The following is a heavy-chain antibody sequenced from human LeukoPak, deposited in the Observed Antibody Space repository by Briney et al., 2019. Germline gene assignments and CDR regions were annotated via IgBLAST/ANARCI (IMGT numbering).Heavy chain of an antibody. Sequence: ASVKVSCKASGGTFSSYAISWVRQAPGQGLEWMGGIIPIFGTANYAQKFQGRVTITTDESTSTAYMELSSLRSEDTAVYYCARDRGTVDDYYYYYMDVWGKGTTVTVSS. CDR1: GGTFSSYA. D-gene: IGHD4-23*01. CDR3: ARDRGTVDDYYYYYMDV. CDR2: IIPIFGTA. V-gene: IGHV1-69*05. J-gene: IGHJ6*03.